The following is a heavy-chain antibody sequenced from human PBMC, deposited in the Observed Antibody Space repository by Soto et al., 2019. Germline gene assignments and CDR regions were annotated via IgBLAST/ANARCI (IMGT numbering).Heavy chain of an antibody. CDR1: GFTFSSYG. J-gene: IGHJ6*02. D-gene: IGHD6-13*01. CDR3: AKDRNRSWYYYYCGMDV. CDR2: ISYDGSNK. Sequence: PWGSLRLSCAASGFTFSSYGMHWFRQAPGKGLEWVAVISYDGSNKYYADSVKGRFTISRDNSKNTLYLQMNSLRAEDTAVYYCAKDRNRSWYYYYCGMDVWGHGTTVTVSS. V-gene: IGHV3-30*18.